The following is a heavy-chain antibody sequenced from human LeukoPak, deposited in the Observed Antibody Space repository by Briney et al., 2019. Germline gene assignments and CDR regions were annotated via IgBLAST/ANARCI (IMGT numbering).Heavy chain of an antibody. J-gene: IGHJ5*02. D-gene: IGHD5-18*01. CDR1: GFTFDDYA. V-gene: IGHV3-43*02. CDR3: AKDGVDTAMVT. CDR2: MGGDGGST. Sequence: SGGSLSLSCAASGFTFDDYAMHWVRQAPGKGLEWVSLMGGDGGSTYYADSVKGRFTISRDNSKHSPYLQMNSLRTEDTALYYCAKDGVDTAMVTWGQGTLVTVSS.